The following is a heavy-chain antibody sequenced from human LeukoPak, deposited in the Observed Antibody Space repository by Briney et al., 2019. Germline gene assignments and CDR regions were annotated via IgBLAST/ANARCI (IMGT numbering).Heavy chain of an antibody. J-gene: IGHJ5*02. V-gene: IGHV3-23*01. CDR1: GFIFNNYG. CDR2: ISNDGGGT. CDR3: AKGGSGYFADL. Sequence: GGSLRLSCATSGFIFNNYGLIWVRQAPGKGLQWVSAISNDGGGTTYADFVKGRFTISRDNSKNTLFLQMSSLRAEDTALYYCAKGGSGYFADLWGQGTLVTVSS. D-gene: IGHD3-22*01.